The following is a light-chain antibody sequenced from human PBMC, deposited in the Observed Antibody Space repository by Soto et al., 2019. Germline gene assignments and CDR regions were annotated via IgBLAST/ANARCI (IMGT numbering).Light chain of an antibody. CDR3: QHYDNWPPWT. CDR1: QSVNRN. V-gene: IGKV3-15*01. CDR2: AAS. J-gene: IGKJ1*01. Sequence: EIVMTQSPVTLSVSPGERATLSCRASQSVNRNLAWYQQKPGQAPRLLIYAASARATGIPARFRGSGSGTEFTLTISSLQSEDFAVYYCQHYDNWPPWTFGQGTKVDNK.